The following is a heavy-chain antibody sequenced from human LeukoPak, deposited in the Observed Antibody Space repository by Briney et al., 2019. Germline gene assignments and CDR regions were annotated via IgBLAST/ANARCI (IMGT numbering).Heavy chain of an antibody. J-gene: IGHJ6*03. V-gene: IGHV1-2*02. Sequence: ASVKVSCKASGYTFTGYYIQWLRQAPGQGLEWVGWINPNSGGTNYAQKFQGRVTMTRDTSSSTAYMELSSLRSDDTAVYYCARGVVAATFYYYMDVWGKGTTVTVS. CDR3: ARGVVAATFYYYMDV. CDR2: INPNSGGT. CDR1: GYTFTGYY. D-gene: IGHD2-15*01.